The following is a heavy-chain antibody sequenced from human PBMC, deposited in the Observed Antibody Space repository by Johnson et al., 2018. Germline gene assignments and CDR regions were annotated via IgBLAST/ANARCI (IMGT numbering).Heavy chain of an antibody. CDR2: MNGAGDT. CDR1: GFILSTYD. Sequence: VQLVEAGGGLVQPGGALGLSCAASGFILSTYDMQWVRQPAGRGLEWVAAMNGAGDTFYGDSVKGRFTVSSEDAKNSFYLQMHGLRAGDTGFYYCASVNGGFCSAAACYGDAFDIWGQGTLVTVSS. CDR3: ASVNGGFCSAAACYGDAFDI. D-gene: IGHD2-15*01. V-gene: IGHV3-13*01. J-gene: IGHJ3*02.